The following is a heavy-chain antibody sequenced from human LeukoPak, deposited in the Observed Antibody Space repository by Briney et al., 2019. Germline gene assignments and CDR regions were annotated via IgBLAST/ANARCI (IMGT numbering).Heavy chain of an antibody. CDR2: KYYSGSV. J-gene: IGHJ3*02. CDR3: ARRLGYDRSGFDI. CDR1: GGSITSAY. D-gene: IGHD3-22*01. Sequence: SETLSLTCIVSGGSITSAYWSWIRQPPGKGLEWIGYKYYSGSVNYNPSLKSRVIMSIDTSNNQFHLKLTSVTAADTAVYYCARRLGYDRSGFDIWGPGTMVTVSS. V-gene: IGHV4-59*08.